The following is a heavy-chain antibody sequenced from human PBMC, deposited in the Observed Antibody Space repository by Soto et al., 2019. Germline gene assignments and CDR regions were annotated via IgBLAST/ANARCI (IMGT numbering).Heavy chain of an antibody. CDR1: GFTFSSYA. J-gene: IGHJ3*02. D-gene: IGHD4-17*01. V-gene: IGHV3-30-3*01. CDR3: ARDGDDDTFDI. CDR2: ISSDGSNK. Sequence: QVQLVESGGGVVQPGRSLRLSCAASGFTFSSYAMHWVRQAPGKGLEWVAIISSDGSNKYYADSVKGRFTISRDNSTNTLYLQMNSLRAEDTAVYYCARDGDDDTFDIWGQGTMVTVSS.